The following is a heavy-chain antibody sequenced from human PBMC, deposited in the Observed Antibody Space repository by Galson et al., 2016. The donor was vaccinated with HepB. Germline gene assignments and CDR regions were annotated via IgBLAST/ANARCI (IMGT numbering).Heavy chain of an antibody. Sequence: SVKVSCKASGYTFTNCDINWVRQATGQGLEWMGWMNPKSGDTGYAQKFQGRVTMTRNTSISTAYMELSGLRPEDTAVYYCARVRCSSGCKLPFYWGQGTLVTASS. CDR2: MNPKSGDT. D-gene: IGHD6-19*01. V-gene: IGHV1-8*01. J-gene: IGHJ4*02. CDR3: ARVRCSSGCKLPFY. CDR1: GYTFTNCD.